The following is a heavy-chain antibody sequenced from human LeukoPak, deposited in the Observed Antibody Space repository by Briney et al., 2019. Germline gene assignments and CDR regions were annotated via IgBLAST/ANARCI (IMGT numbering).Heavy chain of an antibody. CDR2: IYTGIQT. CDR3: ARLETSNHDFWSGRPRGYMEV. CDR1: AFSVSRNH. Sequence: GGSLRLSCVASAFSVSRNHVTWVRQAPGKGLESVSLIYTGIQTDYADSVKGRFTIPRDNSKNTVYLQMNSLRAEDTAVYYCARLETSNHDFWSGRPRGYMEVWGKGNTVTVSS. D-gene: IGHD3-3*01. V-gene: IGHV3-53*01. J-gene: IGHJ6*03.